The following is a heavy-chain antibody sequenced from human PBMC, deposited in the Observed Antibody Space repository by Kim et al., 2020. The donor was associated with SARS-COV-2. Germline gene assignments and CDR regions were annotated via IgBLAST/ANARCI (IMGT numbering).Heavy chain of an antibody. CDR3: ARHGWYYYGSGSYYLGYYMDV. CDR2: IYYSGST. D-gene: IGHD3-10*01. CDR1: GGSISSYY. V-gene: IGHV4-59*08. Sequence: SETLSLTCTVSGGSISSYYWSWIRQPPGKGLEWIGYIYYSGSTNYNPSLKSRVTISVDTSKNQFSLKLSSVTAADTAVYYCARHGWYYYGSGSYYLGYYMDVWGKGTTVTVSS. J-gene: IGHJ6*03.